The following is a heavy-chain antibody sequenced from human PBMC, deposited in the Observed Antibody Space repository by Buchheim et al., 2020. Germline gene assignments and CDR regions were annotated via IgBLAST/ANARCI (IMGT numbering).Heavy chain of an antibody. CDR3: AKKIVATENYYYYYGMDV. J-gene: IGHJ6*02. Sequence: EVQLLESGGGLVQPGGSLRLSCAASGFTFSSYAMSWVRQAPGKGLEWVSAISGSGGSTYYADSVKGRFTISRDNSKNTLYLQMNSLRAEDTAVYYCAKKIVATENYYYYYGMDVWGQGTT. D-gene: IGHD5-12*01. CDR2: ISGSGGST. CDR1: GFTFSSYA. V-gene: IGHV3-23*01.